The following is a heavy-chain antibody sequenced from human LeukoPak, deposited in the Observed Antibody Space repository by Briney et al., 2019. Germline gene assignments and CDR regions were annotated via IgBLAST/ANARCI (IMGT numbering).Heavy chain of an antibody. CDR3: ARHNRGYDPLWYYYMDV. D-gene: IGHD5-12*01. Sequence: ADTLSHTRTLSGGSISSSSYYWGWIRQPPGEVLGWIGSIYYSERTYYHPALKSRVTISVDTSKNQFSLNLSSVSAADMAVYYSARHNRGYDPLWYYYMDVWGKGTTVTVSS. CDR2: IYYSERT. V-gene: IGHV4-39*01. CDR1: GGSISSSSYY. J-gene: IGHJ6*03.